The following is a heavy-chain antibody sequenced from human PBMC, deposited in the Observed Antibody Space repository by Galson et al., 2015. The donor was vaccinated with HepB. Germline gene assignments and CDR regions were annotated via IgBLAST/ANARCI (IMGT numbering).Heavy chain of an antibody. CDR2: IKEDGSEK. CDR1: GFAFSNYW. J-gene: IGHJ4*02. D-gene: IGHD3-22*01. CDR3: TRDWSVADYGSSGRFDY. Sequence: SLRLSCAASGFAFSNYWMTWVRQAPGKGLEWVANIKEDGSEKYYVDSVKGRFIISRDNAKNSVDLQLNSLRAEDTAVYYCTRDWSVADYGSSGRFDYWGQGALVTVSS. V-gene: IGHV3-7*01.